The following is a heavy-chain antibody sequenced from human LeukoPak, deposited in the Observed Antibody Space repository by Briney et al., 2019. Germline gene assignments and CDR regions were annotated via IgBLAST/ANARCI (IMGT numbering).Heavy chain of an antibody. CDR3: AKSHYGDYAHYFDY. CDR2: ISGSGGST. J-gene: IGHJ4*02. CDR1: GFTFSSYA. D-gene: IGHD4-17*01. Sequence: GGPLRLSCAASGFTFSSYAMSWVRQAPGKGLEWVSAISGSGGSTYYADSVKGRFTISRDNSKNTLYLQMNSLRAEDTAVYYCAKSHYGDYAHYFDYWGQGTLVTVSS. V-gene: IGHV3-23*01.